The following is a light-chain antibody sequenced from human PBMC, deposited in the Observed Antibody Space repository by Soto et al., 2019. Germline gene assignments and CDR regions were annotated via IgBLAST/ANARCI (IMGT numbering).Light chain of an antibody. J-gene: IGKJ5*01. CDR2: AAS. V-gene: IGKV1-39*01. CDR3: QQSYSTPSIT. Sequence: DIQMTQSPSSLSASVGDRVTITCRASQSISSYLNWYQQKPGKAPKLLIYAASSLQSGVPSRFSGSGSGTDFTLTISSLQPEDFATYYCQQSYSTPSITFGQGTRQEI. CDR1: QSISSY.